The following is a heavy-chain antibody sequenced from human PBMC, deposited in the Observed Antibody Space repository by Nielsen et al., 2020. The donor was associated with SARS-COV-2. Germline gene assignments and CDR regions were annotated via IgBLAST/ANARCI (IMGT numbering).Heavy chain of an antibody. CDR1: GGSISSGGYS. CDR2: IYHSGST. J-gene: IGHJ3*02. CDR3: ARGTAAGGSGDAFDI. D-gene: IGHD6-13*01. Sequence: SETLSLTCAVSGGSISSGGYSWSWIQQPPGKGLEWIGYIYHSGSTYYNPSLKSRVTISVDRSKNQFSLKLSSVTAADTAVYYCARGTAAGGSGDAFDIWGQGTMVTVSS. V-gene: IGHV4-30-2*01.